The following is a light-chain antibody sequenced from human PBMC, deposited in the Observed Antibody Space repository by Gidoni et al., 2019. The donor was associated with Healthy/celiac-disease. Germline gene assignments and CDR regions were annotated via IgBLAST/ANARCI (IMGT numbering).Light chain of an antibody. V-gene: IGKV3-15*01. CDR1: ESVSSN. CDR3: QQYNNYPLRYT. CDR2: GAS. J-gene: IGKJ2*01. Sequence: EIVMTQSPATLSVSPGERATLSCRASESVSSNLAWYQQKPGQAPRLLIYGASTRATGIPARFRCSGSGTEFTLTISSLRSEDFAVYYCQQYNNYPLRYTFGQGTKLEIK.